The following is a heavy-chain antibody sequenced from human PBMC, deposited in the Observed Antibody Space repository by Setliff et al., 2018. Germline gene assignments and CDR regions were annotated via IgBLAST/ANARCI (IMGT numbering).Heavy chain of an antibody. V-gene: IGHV3-7*01. D-gene: IGHD4-17*01. Sequence: QAGGSLRLSCAASGFTFRSYWMSWVRQAPGKGLEWVANIKKDGSIKYYLDSVRGRFTISRDNAENSLTLQMNSLRVEETAVYYCSRDLQGSGDYVVDYWGQGTLVTVSS. CDR3: SRDLQGSGDYVVDY. CDR2: IKKDGSIK. J-gene: IGHJ4*02. CDR1: GFTFRSYW.